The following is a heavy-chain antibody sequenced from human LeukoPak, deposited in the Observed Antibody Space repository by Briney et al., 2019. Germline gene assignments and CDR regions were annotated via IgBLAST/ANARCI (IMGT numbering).Heavy chain of an antibody. D-gene: IGHD1-7*01. Sequence: GGSLRLSCAASGFTFSSYWMHWVRQAPGKGLVWVSRINSDGSSTSYADSVKGRFTISRDNAKNTLYLQMNSLRAEDTAVYYCAKDRKSGNYYYFDYWGQGTLATVSS. V-gene: IGHV3-74*01. J-gene: IGHJ4*02. CDR3: AKDRKSGNYYYFDY. CDR1: GFTFSSYW. CDR2: INSDGSST.